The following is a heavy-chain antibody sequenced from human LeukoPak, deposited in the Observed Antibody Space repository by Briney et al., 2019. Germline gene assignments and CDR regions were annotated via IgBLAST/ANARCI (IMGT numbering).Heavy chain of an antibody. CDR2: SNPNSGGT. CDR3: ARELNPVSGSYLVGWFDP. J-gene: IGHJ5*02. D-gene: IGHD1-26*01. CDR1: GYTFTGCY. Sequence: ASVKVSCKASGYTFTGCYMHWVRHAPGQGLEWMGWSNPNSGGTNYAQKFQGRVTMTRDTSISTAYMELSRLRSDDTAVYYCARELNPVSGSYLVGWFDPWGQGTLVTVSS. V-gene: IGHV1-2*02.